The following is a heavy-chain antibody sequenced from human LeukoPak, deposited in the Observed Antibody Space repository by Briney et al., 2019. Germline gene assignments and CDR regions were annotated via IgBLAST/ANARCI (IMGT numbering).Heavy chain of an antibody. V-gene: IGHV3-33*01. CDR1: GFTFSSYG. Sequence: GGSLRLSCAASGFTFSSYGMHWVRQAPGKGLEWVAVIWYDGSNKYYADSVKGRFTISRDNSKNTLYLQMNSLRAEDTAVYYCASLSSSWSPGVGYFQHWGQGTLVTVSS. CDR3: ASLSSSWSPGVGYFQH. CDR2: IWYDGSNK. J-gene: IGHJ1*01. D-gene: IGHD6-13*01.